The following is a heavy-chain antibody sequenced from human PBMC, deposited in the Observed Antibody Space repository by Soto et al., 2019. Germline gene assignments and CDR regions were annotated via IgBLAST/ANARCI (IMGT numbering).Heavy chain of an antibody. J-gene: IGHJ5*02. CDR3: ASAVEGYFDWSVNWFDP. D-gene: IGHD3-9*01. CDR2: IYYSGST. Sequence: SETLSLTCTVSGGSISSGGYYWSWIRQHPGKGLEWIGYIYYSGSTYYNPSLKSRVTISVDTSKNQFSLKLSSVTAADTAVYYCASAVEGYFDWSVNWFDPWGQGTLVTVSS. CDR1: GGSISSGGYY. V-gene: IGHV4-31*03.